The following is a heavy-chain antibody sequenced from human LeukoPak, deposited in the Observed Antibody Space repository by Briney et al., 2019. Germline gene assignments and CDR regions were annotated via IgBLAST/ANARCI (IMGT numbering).Heavy chain of an antibody. CDR3: AREQRGSPGAFDI. V-gene: IGHV3-9*01. CDR1: GFTFDDYA. J-gene: IGHJ3*02. D-gene: IGHD1-26*01. CDR2: ISWNSGSI. Sequence: GGSLRLSCAASGFTFDDYAMHWVRQAPGKGLEWVSGISWNSGSIGYADSVKGRFTISRENAKNSLYLQMNSLRAGDTAVYYCAREQRGSPGAFDIWGQGTMVTVSS.